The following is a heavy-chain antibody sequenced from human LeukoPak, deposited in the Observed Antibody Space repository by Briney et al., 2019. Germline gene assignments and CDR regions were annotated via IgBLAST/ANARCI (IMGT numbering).Heavy chain of an antibody. J-gene: IGHJ4*02. D-gene: IGHD3-10*01. CDR3: ARDRSGSGDRLLDY. CDR1: GFTFSSYS. Sequence: PGGSLRLSCAASGFTFSSYSMNWVRQAPGKGLEWVSAIIGSSAYMYYGDSVKGRFTVSRDNAKNSLYLQMNSLRAEDTAVYYCARDRSGSGDRLLDYWGQGTLVTVSS. CDR2: IIGSSAYM. V-gene: IGHV3-21*01.